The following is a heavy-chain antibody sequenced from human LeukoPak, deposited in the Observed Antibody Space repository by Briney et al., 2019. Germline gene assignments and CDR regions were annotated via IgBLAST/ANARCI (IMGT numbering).Heavy chain of an antibody. J-gene: IGHJ6*03. CDR2: INPSGGST. V-gene: IGHV1-46*01. CDR1: GYTFTSYY. CDR3: ARIAAAGPYYYYYMDV. Sequence: GASVKVSCKASGYTFTSYYMHWVRQAPGQGLEWMGIINPSGGSTSYAQKFQGRVTMTRDTSTSTVYMELSSLGSEDTAVYYCARIAAAGPYYYYYMDVWGKGTTVTVSS. D-gene: IGHD6-13*01.